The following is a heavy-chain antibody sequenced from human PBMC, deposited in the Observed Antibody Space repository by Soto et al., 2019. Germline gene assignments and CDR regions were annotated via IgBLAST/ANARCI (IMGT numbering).Heavy chain of an antibody. CDR1: GGTFSSYA. CDR2: IIPIFGTA. CDR3: ERDPVSRAVAGYNWFDP. D-gene: IGHD6-19*01. Sequence: VKVSCKASGGTFSSYAISWVRQAPGQGLEWTGGIIPIFGTANYAQKFQGRVTITVDESTSTAYMELSSLRSEDTAVYYCERDPVSRAVAGYNWFDPWGQGTLVT. J-gene: IGHJ5*02. V-gene: IGHV1-69*13.